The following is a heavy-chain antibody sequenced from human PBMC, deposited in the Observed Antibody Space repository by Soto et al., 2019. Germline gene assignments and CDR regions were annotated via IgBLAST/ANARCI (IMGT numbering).Heavy chain of an antibody. J-gene: IGHJ5*02. D-gene: IGHD2-2*01. V-gene: IGHV1-69*13. CDR3: AYVRYFRSTSCPNTNWFDP. CDR1: GGTFSSYA. CDR2: IIPIFGTA. Sequence: SVKVSCKASGGTFSSYAIGWVRQAPGQGLEWMGGIIPIFGTANYAQKFQGRVTITADESTSTAYMELSSLRSEDTAVYYCAYVRYFRSTSCPNTNWFDPWGQGTLVTVSS.